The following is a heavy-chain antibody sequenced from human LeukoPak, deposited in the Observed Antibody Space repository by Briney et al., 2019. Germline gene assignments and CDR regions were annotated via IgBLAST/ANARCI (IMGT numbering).Heavy chain of an antibody. CDR2: ISWNSSSI. V-gene: IGHV3-9*01. J-gene: IGHJ4*02. CDR1: GFTFDDYA. Sequence: GRSLRLSRAASGFTFDDYAMHWVRQAPGKGLEWVSGISWNSSSIGYADSVKGRFTISRDNAKNSLYLQMNSLRAEDTALYYCAKEGRFGEFLGYYFDYWGQGTLVTVSS. CDR3: AKEGRFGEFLGYYFDY. D-gene: IGHD3-10*01.